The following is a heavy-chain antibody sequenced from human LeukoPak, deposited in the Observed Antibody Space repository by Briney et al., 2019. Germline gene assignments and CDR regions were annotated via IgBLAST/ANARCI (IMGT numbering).Heavy chain of an antibody. CDR2: IIPIFGTA. CDR3: AREGIRGIAAAGPIDY. D-gene: IGHD6-13*01. Sequence: ASVKVSCKASGGTFSGYAISWVRQAPGQGLEWMGRIIPIFGTANYAQKFQGRVTITTDESTSTAYMELSSLRSEDTAVYYCAREGIRGIAAAGPIDYWGQGTLVTVSS. J-gene: IGHJ4*02. V-gene: IGHV1-69*05. CDR1: GGTFSGYA.